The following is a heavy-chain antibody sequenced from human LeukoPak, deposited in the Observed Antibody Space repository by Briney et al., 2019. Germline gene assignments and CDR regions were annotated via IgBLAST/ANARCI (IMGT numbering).Heavy chain of an antibody. V-gene: IGHV4-38-2*02. CDR3: GRDQDYYGSGSHGPDH. J-gene: IGHJ5*02. Sequence: SETLSLTCTVSGYSITNGYYWGWIRQPPGKGLEWIGSIYHSGSTFYNPSLKSRLTISVDPSKNQFSLKLNSVIVADTAAYYCGRDQDYYGSGSHGPDHWGQGILVTV. CDR2: IYHSGST. CDR1: GYSITNGYY. D-gene: IGHD3-10*01.